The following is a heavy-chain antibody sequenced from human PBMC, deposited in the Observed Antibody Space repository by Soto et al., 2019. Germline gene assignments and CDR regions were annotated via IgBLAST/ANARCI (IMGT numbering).Heavy chain of an antibody. CDR1: GYTFTGYY. V-gene: IGHV1-2*04. Sequence: ASVKVSCTASGYTFTGYYMHWGRQAPGQGLEWMGWINPNSGGTDYAQKFQGWVTMNRDTSISTAYMELSRLRSDDTAVYYSAREWVVATAMVHNWFDPWGQGTLVTVSS. CDR3: AREWVVATAMVHNWFDP. J-gene: IGHJ5*02. CDR2: INPNSGGT. D-gene: IGHD5-18*01.